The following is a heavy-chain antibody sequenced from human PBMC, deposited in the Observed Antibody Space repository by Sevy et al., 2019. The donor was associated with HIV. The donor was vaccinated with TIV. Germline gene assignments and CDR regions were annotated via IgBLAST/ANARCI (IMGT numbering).Heavy chain of an antibody. CDR3: TTDPITPFGVVISEAGPDY. CDR1: GFTFSNAW. Sequence: GGSLRLSCAASGFTFSNAWMSWVRQAPGKGLEWVGRIKTKNEGGTIDYAAPVKGRFTISRDDSKNTLSLQMNSLKTEDTAVYYCTTDPITPFGVVISEAGPDYWGQGTLVTVSS. D-gene: IGHD3-3*01. J-gene: IGHJ4*02. V-gene: IGHV3-15*01. CDR2: IKTKNEGGTI.